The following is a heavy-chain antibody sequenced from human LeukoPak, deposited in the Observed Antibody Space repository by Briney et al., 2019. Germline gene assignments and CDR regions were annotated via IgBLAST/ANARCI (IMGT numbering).Heavy chain of an antibody. CDR1: GGTFSSYA. Sequence: SVKVSCKASGGTFSSYAISWMRQAPGQGLEWMGRIIPILGIANYAQKFQGRVTITADKSTSTAYMELSSLRSEDTAVYYCARDRWLGSDYWGQGTLVTVSS. CDR2: IIPILGIA. CDR3: ARDRWLGSDY. J-gene: IGHJ4*02. V-gene: IGHV1-69*04. D-gene: IGHD5-12*01.